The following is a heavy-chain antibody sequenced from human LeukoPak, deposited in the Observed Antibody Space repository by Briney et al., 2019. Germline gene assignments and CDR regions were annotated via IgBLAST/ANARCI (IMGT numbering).Heavy chain of an antibody. J-gene: IGHJ3*02. V-gene: IGHV1-18*01. D-gene: IGHD6-13*01. CDR1: GYTFSSDG. CDR2: ISSYNGNT. CDR3: ARDYWSSSWPNAFDI. Sequence: ASVKVSCKASGYTFSSDGIGWVRQAPGQGLEWMGWISSYNGNTKYAEKLQGRVTMTTDTSTSTAYMELRSLRSDDTAVYYCARDYWSSSWPNAFDIWGQGTMVTVSS.